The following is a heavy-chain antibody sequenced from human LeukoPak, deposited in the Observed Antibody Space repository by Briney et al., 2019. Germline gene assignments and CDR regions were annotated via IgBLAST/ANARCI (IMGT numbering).Heavy chain of an antibody. Sequence: AAVKVSCKASGYTFTSYDINWVRQATGQGLEWMGWMNPNSGNTGYAQKFQGRVSMTRNTSISTAYMEPSSLRSEDTAVYYCARGLAERYFDWLWPGGMLPQNNWFDPWGQGTLVTVSS. CDR1: GYTFTSYD. J-gene: IGHJ5*02. V-gene: IGHV1-8*01. CDR3: ARGLAERYFDWLWPGGMLPQNNWFDP. CDR2: MNPNSGNT. D-gene: IGHD3-9*01.